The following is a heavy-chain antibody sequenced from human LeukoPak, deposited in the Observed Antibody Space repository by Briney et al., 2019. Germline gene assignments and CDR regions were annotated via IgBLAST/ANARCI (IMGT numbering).Heavy chain of an antibody. D-gene: IGHD3-16*01. J-gene: IGHJ4*02. CDR3: TGGGDY. V-gene: IGHV3-48*03. CDR1: GFNFRSYE. Sequence: GGSLRLSCAASGFNFRSYEMNWVRQAPGMGPERISHISNNGQTIYYADSVKGRFTTSRDNAKNSLYLQMNSLRGEDTAVYYCTGGGDYWGQGTLVTVSS. CDR2: ISNNGQTI.